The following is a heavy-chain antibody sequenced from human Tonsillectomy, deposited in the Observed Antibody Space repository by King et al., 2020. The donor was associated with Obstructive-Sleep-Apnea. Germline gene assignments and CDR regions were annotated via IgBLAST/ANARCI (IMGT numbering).Heavy chain of an antibody. CDR1: GYTFSSAE. V-gene: IGHV1-8*01. J-gene: IGHJ4*02. Sequence: QLVQSGAEVQKPGASVKVSCKASGYTFSSAEIHWVRQAPGQGLEWRGWMNPNSGNTAYVQKFQGRVTMTRNPSINTAYMELSSLRSTDTAVYFCARGSSRSFDIWGQGTLVTVS. CDR2: MNPNSGNT. D-gene: IGHD6-13*01. CDR3: ARGSSRSFDI.